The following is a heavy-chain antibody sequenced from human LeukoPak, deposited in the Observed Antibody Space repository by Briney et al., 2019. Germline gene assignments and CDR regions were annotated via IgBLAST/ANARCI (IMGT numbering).Heavy chain of an antibody. Sequence: PGGPLRLSCAASGFTFSNYEMNWVRQAPGKGLEWVSYISSSGNIVYYADSVKGRFTISRDNAKNSMYLVISSLRAEDTAVYYCAGTYPHDYGDYVEYFQYWGQGTLVTVSS. CDR3: AGTYPHDYGDYVEYFQY. J-gene: IGHJ1*01. D-gene: IGHD4-17*01. CDR2: ISSSGNIV. V-gene: IGHV3-48*03. CDR1: GFTFSNYE.